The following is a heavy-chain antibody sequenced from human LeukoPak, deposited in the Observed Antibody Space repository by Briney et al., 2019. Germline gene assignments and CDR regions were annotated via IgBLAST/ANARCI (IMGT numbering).Heavy chain of an antibody. Sequence: GESLKISCKGSGYSFTSYWIGWVRQMPGKGLEWMGIIYPGDSDTRYSPSFQGQATISADKSISTAYLQWSSLKASDTAMYYCARGVYDILTGFLPHYFDYWGQGTLVTVSS. CDR2: IYPGDSDT. D-gene: IGHD3-9*01. CDR3: ARGVYDILTGFLPHYFDY. CDR1: GYSFTSYW. J-gene: IGHJ4*02. V-gene: IGHV5-51*01.